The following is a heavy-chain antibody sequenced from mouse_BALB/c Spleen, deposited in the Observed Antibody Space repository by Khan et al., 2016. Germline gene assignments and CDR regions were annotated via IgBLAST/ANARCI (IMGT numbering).Heavy chain of an antibody. CDR3: ARYRTPYWYFDV. D-gene: IGHD2-14*01. V-gene: IGHV3-2*02. CDR1: GYSITSDYA. J-gene: IGHJ1*01. Sequence: EVQLQESGPGLVKPSQSLSLTCTVTGYSITSDYAWNWIRQFPGNKLEWMGYISYSGSTSYNPSIKSRITITRDTSKNQFFLQLNSVTTEDTATYYCARYRTPYWYFDVWGAGTTVTVSS. CDR2: ISYSGST.